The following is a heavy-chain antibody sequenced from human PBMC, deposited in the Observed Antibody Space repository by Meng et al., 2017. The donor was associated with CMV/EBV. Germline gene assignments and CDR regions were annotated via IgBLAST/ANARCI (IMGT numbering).Heavy chain of an antibody. Sequence: RNSAAWNWVRQSPSRGLEWLGRTYYRSKWYNDYAVSVKSRITINPDTSKNQFSLQLNSVTPEDTAVYYCARGIYDSSGYYYYYFDYWGQGTLVTVSS. V-gene: IGHV6-1*01. D-gene: IGHD3-22*01. CDR3: ARGIYDSSGYYYYYFDY. CDR1: RNSAA. CDR2: TYYRSKWYN. J-gene: IGHJ4*02.